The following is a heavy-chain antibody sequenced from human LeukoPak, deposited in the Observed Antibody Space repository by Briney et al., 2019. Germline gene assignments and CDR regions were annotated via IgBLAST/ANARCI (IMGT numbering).Heavy chain of an antibody. CDR2: IYSGGST. CDR3: ARDPYCSGGTCYPAPYYGMDV. CDR1: GFTVSSNY. Sequence: GGSLRLSCAASGFTVSSNYMSWVRQAPGKGLEWVSVIYSGGSTYYADSVKGRFIISRDNSKNTLYLQMNSLRAEDTAVYYCARDPYCSGGTCYPAPYYGMDVWGQGTAVTVSS. J-gene: IGHJ6*02. D-gene: IGHD2-15*01. V-gene: IGHV3-66*01.